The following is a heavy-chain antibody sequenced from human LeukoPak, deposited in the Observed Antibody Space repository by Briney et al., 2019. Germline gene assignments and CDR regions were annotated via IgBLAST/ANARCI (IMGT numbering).Heavy chain of an antibody. CDR2: MDPNSGNT. CDR3: ARASGYDQGFDY. D-gene: IGHD5-12*01. Sequence: ASVKVSCKASGYTFTSYDINWVRQATGQGLEWMGWMDPNSGNTGYAQKLQGRVTMTTDTSTSTAYMELRSLRSDDTAVYYCARASGYDQGFDYWGEGTLVTVSS. J-gene: IGHJ4*02. V-gene: IGHV1-8*02. CDR1: GYTFTSYD.